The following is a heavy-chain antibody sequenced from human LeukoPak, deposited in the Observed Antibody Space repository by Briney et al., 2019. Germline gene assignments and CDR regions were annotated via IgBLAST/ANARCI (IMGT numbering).Heavy chain of an antibody. CDR1: GGTFGSYA. CDR2: IIPIFGIA. D-gene: IGHD3-22*01. Sequence: SVKVSCKASGGTFGSYAISWVRQAPGQGLEWMGRIIPIFGIANYAQKFQGRVTITADKSTSTAYMELSSLRSEDTAVYYCARKYYDSSAYTPDAFDIWGQGTMVTVSS. CDR3: ARKYYDSSAYTPDAFDI. V-gene: IGHV1-69*04. J-gene: IGHJ3*02.